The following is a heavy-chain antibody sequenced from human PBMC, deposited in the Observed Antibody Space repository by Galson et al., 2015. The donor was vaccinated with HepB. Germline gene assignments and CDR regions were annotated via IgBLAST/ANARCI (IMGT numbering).Heavy chain of an antibody. CDR1: GFTVSSNY. CDR3: ARDLWSSSWSELGYFDP. Sequence: SLRLSCAASGFTVSSNYMSWVRQAPGKGLEWVSVIYSGGSTYYADSVKGRFTISSDNSKSTLYLQMNSLRAEDTAVYYCARDLWSSSWSELGYFDPWGQGTLVTVSS. CDR2: IYSGGST. D-gene: IGHD6-13*01. J-gene: IGHJ5*02. V-gene: IGHV3-66*01.